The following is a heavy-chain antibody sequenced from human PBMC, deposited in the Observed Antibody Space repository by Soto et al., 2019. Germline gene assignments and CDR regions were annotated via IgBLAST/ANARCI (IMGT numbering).Heavy chain of an antibody. Sequence: GGSLRLSCAASEFPFIQHWMSWVRKAQGKGLEWVADIKPDGSDKYYVDSVKGRFTISRDNARHSVYLQMNSLRAEDTAMYYCARGHYGRDYWGQGT. CDR3: ARGHYGRDY. CDR2: IKPDGSDK. J-gene: IGHJ4*02. D-gene: IGHD4-17*01. V-gene: IGHV3-7*01. CDR1: EFPFIQHW.